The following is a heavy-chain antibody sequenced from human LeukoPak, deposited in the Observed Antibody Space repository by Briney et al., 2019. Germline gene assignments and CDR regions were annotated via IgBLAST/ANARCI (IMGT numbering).Heavy chain of an antibody. J-gene: IGHJ4*02. CDR2: ISAYNGNT. CDR1: GYTFTSYG. CDR3: ARYYYDSSGYWSPDY. D-gene: IGHD3-22*01. V-gene: IGHV1-18*01. Sequence: ASVKVSCKASGYTFTSYGIRWVRQAPGQGLEWMGWISAYNGNTNYAQKLQGRVTMTTDTSTSTTYMELRGVRSDDTAVYYCARYYYDSSGYWSPDYWGQGTLVTVSS.